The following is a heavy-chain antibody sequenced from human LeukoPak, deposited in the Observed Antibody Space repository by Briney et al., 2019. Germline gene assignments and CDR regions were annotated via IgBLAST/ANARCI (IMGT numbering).Heavy chain of an antibody. V-gene: IGHV4-39*01. CDR3: ARHFHYSNNWFDP. D-gene: IGHD4-11*01. J-gene: IGHJ5*02. CDR1: GGSISSSTYY. CDR2: IYYSGGT. Sequence: SQTLSLTCNVSGGSISSSTYYWSWIRQPPGMGLEWIGSIYYSGGTLYNASLKSRVTISVDTSKNHFSLKLSSVTAADTAVYYCARHFHYSNNWFDPWGQGTLVTVSS.